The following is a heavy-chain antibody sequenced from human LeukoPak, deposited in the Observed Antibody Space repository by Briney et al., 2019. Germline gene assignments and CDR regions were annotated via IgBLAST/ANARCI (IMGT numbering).Heavy chain of an antibody. CDR1: GGSISSYY. V-gene: IGHV4-4*07. CDR2: IYTSGST. Sequence: SETLSLTCTVSGGSISSYYWSWIRQPAGKGLEWIGRIYTSGSTNYNPSLKSRVTMSVDTSKNQFSLKLSPVTAADTAVYYCARSYDYYDSSGYWGDAFDIWGQGTMVTVSS. J-gene: IGHJ3*02. D-gene: IGHD3-22*01. CDR3: ARSYDYYDSSGYWGDAFDI.